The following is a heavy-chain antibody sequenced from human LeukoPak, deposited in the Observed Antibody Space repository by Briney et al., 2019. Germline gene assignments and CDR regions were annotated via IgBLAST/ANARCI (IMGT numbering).Heavy chain of an antibody. D-gene: IGHD2-15*01. CDR3: ASVPPAGSHSGGSYYSGPYTFDI. J-gene: IGHJ3*02. Sequence: SETLSLTCTVSGGSISSYYWSWIRQPPGKGLEWIGYIYYSESTNYNPSLTYNPSLKSRVTISVGTSKNHFSLTLSSVTAADTAVYYCASVPPAGSHSGGSYYSGPYTFDIWGQGTMVTVSS. CDR1: GGSISSYY. V-gene: IGHV4-59*01. CDR2: IYYSEST.